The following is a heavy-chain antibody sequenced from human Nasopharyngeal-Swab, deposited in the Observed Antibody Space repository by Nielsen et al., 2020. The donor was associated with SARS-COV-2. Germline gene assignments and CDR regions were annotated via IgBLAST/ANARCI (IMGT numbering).Heavy chain of an antibody. CDR2: ISSSGSTI. J-gene: IGHJ4*02. Sequence: WIRQPPGKGLEWVSYISSSGSTIYYADSVEGRFTISRDNAKNSLYLQMNSLRAEDTAVYYCAKDPYYYGSGSYWNYFDYWGQGTLVTVSS. V-gene: IGHV3-11*04. D-gene: IGHD3-10*01. CDR3: AKDPYYYGSGSYWNYFDY.